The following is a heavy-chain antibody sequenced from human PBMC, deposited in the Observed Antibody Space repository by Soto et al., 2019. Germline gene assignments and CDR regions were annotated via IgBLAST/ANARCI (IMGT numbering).Heavy chain of an antibody. CDR1: GSTFTNSA. Sequence: SVKVSCKASGSTFTNSAVKWMRQARGQRLEWIGWIVVGSGNTIYAPRFQERVTFTRDMSTSTAYMELSSLTSEDTAMYFCAADWEGTAPNDYWG. CDR2: IVVGSGNT. D-gene: IGHD1-26*01. CDR3: AADWEGTAPNDY. V-gene: IGHV1-58*01. J-gene: IGHJ4*01.